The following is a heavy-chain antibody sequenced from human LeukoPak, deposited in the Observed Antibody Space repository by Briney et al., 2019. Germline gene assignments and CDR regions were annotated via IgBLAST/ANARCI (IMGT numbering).Heavy chain of an antibody. V-gene: IGHV1-69*13. D-gene: IGHD2-2*01. CDR1: GGTFSSYA. J-gene: IGHJ4*02. Sequence: SVKVSCKASGGTFSSYAISWVRQAPGQGLEWMGGIIPIFGTANYAQKFQGKVTITADESTSTAYMELSSLRSEDTAVYYCARDGRYCSSTSCYPYFDYWGQGTLVTVSS. CDR2: IIPIFGTA. CDR3: ARDGRYCSSTSCYPYFDY.